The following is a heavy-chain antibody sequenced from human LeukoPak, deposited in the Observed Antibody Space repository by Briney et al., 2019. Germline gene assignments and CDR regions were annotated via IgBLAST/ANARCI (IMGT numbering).Heavy chain of an antibody. J-gene: IGHJ4*02. CDR1: GYSFTYNY. V-gene: IGHV1-24*01. Sequence: ASVKVSCKSSGYSFTYNYMYWVRQAPGQGLEWMGGFDPEDGKTIYAQKFQGRVTMTEDTSTDTAYMELSSLRSEDTAVYYCATAGDAIDSVMIWDFWGQGTLVTVSS. CDR3: ATAGDAIDSVMIWDF. D-gene: IGHD3/OR15-3a*01. CDR2: FDPEDGKT.